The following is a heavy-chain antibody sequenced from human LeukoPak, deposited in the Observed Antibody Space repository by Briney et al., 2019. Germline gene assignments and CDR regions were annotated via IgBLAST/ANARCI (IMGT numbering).Heavy chain of an antibody. Sequence: SETLSLTCTVSGGSISSYYWSWIRQPAGKGLEWIGRIYTSGSTNYNPSLKSRVTMSVDTSKNQFSLKLSSVTAADTAVYYCAREYSSGRYHFADYWGQGTLVTVSS. CDR2: IYTSGST. V-gene: IGHV4-4*07. CDR1: GGSISSYY. J-gene: IGHJ4*02. CDR3: AREYSSGRYHFADY. D-gene: IGHD6-19*01.